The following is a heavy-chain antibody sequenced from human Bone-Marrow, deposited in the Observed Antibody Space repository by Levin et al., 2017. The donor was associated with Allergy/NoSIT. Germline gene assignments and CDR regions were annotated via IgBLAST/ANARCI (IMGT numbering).Heavy chain of an antibody. J-gene: IGHJ4*02. D-gene: IGHD3-10*01. Sequence: GGSLRLSCTASGFTFADRWMSWVRQAPGRGLECVANINQDGGERYYLDSVKGRFTVSRDNAKNSLYLQMNSLTVDDTAVYYCARFRSLGDWGQGALVTGSS. V-gene: IGHV3-7*01. CDR2: INQDGGER. CDR1: GFTFADRW. CDR3: ARFRSLGD.